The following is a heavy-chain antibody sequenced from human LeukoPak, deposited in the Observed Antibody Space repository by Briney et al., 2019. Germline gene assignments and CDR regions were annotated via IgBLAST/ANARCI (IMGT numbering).Heavy chain of an antibody. CDR1: GFTFSDYY. CDR2: ISGSGSTI. J-gene: IGHJ5*02. Sequence: NPGGSLRLSCAASGFTFSDYYMSWIRQAPGKGLEWVSYISGSGSTIYYADSVKGRFTISRDNAKNSLYLQMNSLRAEDTAVYYCARISSSSWWWGSNWFDPWRQGTLVTVSS. CDR3: ARISSSSWWWGSNWFDP. V-gene: IGHV3-11*04. D-gene: IGHD6-13*01.